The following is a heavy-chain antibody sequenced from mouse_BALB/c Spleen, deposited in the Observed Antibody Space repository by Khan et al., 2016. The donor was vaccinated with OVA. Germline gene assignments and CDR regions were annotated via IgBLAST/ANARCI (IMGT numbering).Heavy chain of an antibody. D-gene: IGHD4-1*01. J-gene: IGHJ3*01. CDR2: IRYSGST. CDR1: GYSITSDYA. Sequence: EVQLEESGPGLVTPSQSLSLTCTVTGYSITSDYAWNWIRQFQGNKLEWMGYIRYSGSTSYNPSLKSRISITRSTSKNKLFLQLNSVNMEDSATYYCAILGPGFTSWGQGTLVTVSA. CDR3: AILGPGFTS. V-gene: IGHV3-2*02.